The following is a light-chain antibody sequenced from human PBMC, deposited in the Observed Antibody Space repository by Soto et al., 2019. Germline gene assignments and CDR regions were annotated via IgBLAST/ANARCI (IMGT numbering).Light chain of an antibody. CDR1: QTFERW. Sequence: DIQMTQSPSTLSASVGDRVIITCRASQTFERWMAWYQQKPGKAPKLLISDVSTLERGVPSRFSGSGSATEFTLTISGLQPDDFATYYCQQYKDYVYTFGQGTKVDIK. CDR3: QQYKDYVYT. V-gene: IGKV1-5*01. CDR2: DVS. J-gene: IGKJ2*01.